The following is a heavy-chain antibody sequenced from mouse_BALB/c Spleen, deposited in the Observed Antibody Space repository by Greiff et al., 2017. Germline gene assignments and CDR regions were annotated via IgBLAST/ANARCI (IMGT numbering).Heavy chain of an antibody. D-gene: IGHD2-1*01. CDR2: INPSNGGT. CDR3: TREGYGNYPAWFAY. V-gene: IGHV1S81*02. Sequence: QVQLKESGAELVKPGASVKLSCKASGYTFTSYYMYWVKQRPGQGLEWIGEINPSNGGTNFNEKFKSKATLTVDKSSSTAYMQLSSLTSEDSAVYYCTREGYGNYPAWFAYWGQGTLVTVSA. J-gene: IGHJ3*01. CDR1: GYTFTSYY.